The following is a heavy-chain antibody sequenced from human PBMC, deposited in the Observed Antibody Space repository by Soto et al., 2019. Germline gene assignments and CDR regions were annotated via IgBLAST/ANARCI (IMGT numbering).Heavy chain of an antibody. CDR3: ARVMEAGPLRVRGVAFDI. CDR1: GFTFSSYW. D-gene: IGHD3-16*01. Sequence: GGSLRLSCAASGFTFSSYWMHWVRQAPGKGLVWVSRINSDGSSTSYADSVKGRFTISRDNAKNTLYLQMNSLRAEDTAVYYCARVMEAGPLRVRGVAFDIWGQGTMVTVSS. CDR2: INSDGSST. V-gene: IGHV3-74*01. J-gene: IGHJ3*02.